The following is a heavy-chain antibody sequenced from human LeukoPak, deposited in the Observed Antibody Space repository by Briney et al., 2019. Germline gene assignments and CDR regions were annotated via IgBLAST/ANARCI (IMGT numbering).Heavy chain of an antibody. CDR3: VRGYYSNSFDF. Sequence: GGSLRLSCAASGYTFTSYSMSWVRQAPGKGLEWVSFISNSDDTRYYADSVRGRFTISRDDAKNSLYLQMSSLRDGDTAVYYSVRGYYSNSFDFWGQGTVVTVSS. J-gene: IGHJ3*01. D-gene: IGHD2/OR15-2a*01. CDR2: ISNSDDTR. CDR1: GYTFTSYS. V-gene: IGHV3-48*02.